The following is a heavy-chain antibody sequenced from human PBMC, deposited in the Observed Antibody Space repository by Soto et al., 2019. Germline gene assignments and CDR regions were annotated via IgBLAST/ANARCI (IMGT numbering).Heavy chain of an antibody. CDR1: GGSISSSSYY. CDR3: ARHIVLMVYDVHWFDP. Sequence: SETLSLTCTVSGGSISSSSYYWGWIRQPPGKGLEWIGSIYYSGSTYYNPSLKSRVTISVDTSKNQFSLKLSSVTAADTAVYYCARHIVLMVYDVHWFDPWGQGTLATVSS. V-gene: IGHV4-39*01. D-gene: IGHD2-8*01. CDR2: IYYSGST. J-gene: IGHJ5*02.